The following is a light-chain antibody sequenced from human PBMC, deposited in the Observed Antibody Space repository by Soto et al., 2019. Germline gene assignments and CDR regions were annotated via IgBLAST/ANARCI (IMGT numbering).Light chain of an antibody. V-gene: IGKV1-5*01. Sequence: DIQMTPSPSSLSASVVFIFTITCQASQDINKNLIWYQQKPGKAPKLLIYDASSLESGVPSRFSGSGSGTEFTLTISSLQPDDFATYYCKQYNNYWKCGQGNTGDIK. CDR3: KQYNNYWK. J-gene: IGKJ1*01. CDR1: QDINKN. CDR2: DAS.